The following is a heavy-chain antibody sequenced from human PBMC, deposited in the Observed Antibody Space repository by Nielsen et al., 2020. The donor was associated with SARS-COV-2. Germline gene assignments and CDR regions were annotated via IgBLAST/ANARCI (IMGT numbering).Heavy chain of an antibody. Sequence: ASVKVSCKASGYTFTDYYMHWVRQAPGQGLEWMGWINPNSGDTNYAQNFQGWVTMTRDTSVSTAYMELRRLASDDTAFYYCARNSSGSKAFDYWGQGTLVTVSS. CDR2: INPNSGDT. CDR1: GYTFTDYY. J-gene: IGHJ4*02. CDR3: ARNSSGSKAFDY. V-gene: IGHV1-2*04. D-gene: IGHD6-19*01.